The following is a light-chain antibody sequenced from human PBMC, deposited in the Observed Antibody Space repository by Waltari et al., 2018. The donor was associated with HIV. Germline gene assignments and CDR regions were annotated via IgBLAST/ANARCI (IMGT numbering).Light chain of an antibody. V-gene: IGKV1-5*03. CDR3: QSSHFFV. CDR2: KMA. CDR1: QSIGNW. Sequence: IRRTKSPPTLSASFGDTVTITCRASQSIGNWLAWYQQKPGRAPKLLIYKMATLEIGVPSRFSATGSETEFTLTISGLQPDDFATYFCQSSHFFVFGPGTKVDFK. J-gene: IGKJ3*01.